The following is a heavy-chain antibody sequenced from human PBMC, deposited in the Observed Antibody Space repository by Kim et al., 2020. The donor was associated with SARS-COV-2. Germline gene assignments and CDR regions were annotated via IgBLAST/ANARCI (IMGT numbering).Heavy chain of an antibody. CDR2: NREGSST. Sequence: NREGSSTSYADSVKGRFTISRDNAKNTLYLQMNSLRAEDTAVYYCARRNYWGQGTLVTVSS. V-gene: IGHV3-74*01. J-gene: IGHJ4*02. CDR3: ARRNY.